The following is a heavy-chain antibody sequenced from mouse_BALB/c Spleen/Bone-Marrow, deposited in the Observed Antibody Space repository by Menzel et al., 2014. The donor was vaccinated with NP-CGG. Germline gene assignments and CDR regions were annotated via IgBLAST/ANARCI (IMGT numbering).Heavy chain of an antibody. D-gene: IGHD2-4*01. J-gene: IGHJ2*01. CDR3: SKDGGYDYSYYFDY. Sequence: EVELMESGGGLVKPGGSLKLSCAASGFTFSAYSMSWVRQTPEKRLEWVATISSGGHDTFYPDSVKGRFTISRDNAKNTLYLQMSSLKSEDTAMYYCSKDGGYDYSYYFDYWGQGTTLTVSS. CDR1: GFTFSAYS. CDR2: ISSGGHDT. V-gene: IGHV5-6-4*01.